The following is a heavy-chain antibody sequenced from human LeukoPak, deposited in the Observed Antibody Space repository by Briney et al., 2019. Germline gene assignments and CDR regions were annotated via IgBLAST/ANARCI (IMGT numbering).Heavy chain of an antibody. CDR1: GYTFTSYG. CDR2: ISAYNGNT. J-gene: IGHJ4*02. V-gene: IGHV1-18*01. D-gene: IGHD3-22*01. Sequence: ASVKVSCKASGYTFTSYGISWVRQAPGQGLEWMGWISAYNGNTNYAQKLQGRVTMTTDTSTSTAYMELRSLRSDDTAVYYCARDYYDSSGYYYFDYWGQGTLVTVSS. CDR3: ARDYYDSSGYYYFDY.